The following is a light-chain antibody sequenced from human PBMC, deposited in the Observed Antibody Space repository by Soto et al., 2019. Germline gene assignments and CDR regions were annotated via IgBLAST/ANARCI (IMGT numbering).Light chain of an antibody. Sequence: DIQMTQSPSTLSASVGDRVTITCRASQSLNNDLAWYQQKPGKAPNLLIYDASTLEREVPSRFSGTGSGTEFTLAINSLQPDDFATYYCQQYHRSSITFGQGTRLEIK. CDR1: QSLNND. V-gene: IGKV1-5*01. J-gene: IGKJ5*01. CDR2: DAS. CDR3: QQYHRSSIT.